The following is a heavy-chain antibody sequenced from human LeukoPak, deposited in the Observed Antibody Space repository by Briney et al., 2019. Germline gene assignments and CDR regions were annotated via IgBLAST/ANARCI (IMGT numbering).Heavy chain of an antibody. V-gene: IGHV4-61*02. CDR1: GGSISSGSYY. J-gene: IGHJ3*02. D-gene: IGHD1-7*01. Sequence: SETLSLTCTVSGGSISSGSYYWSWIRQPAGKGLEWIGRIYTSGSTNYNPSLKSRVTISVDTSKNQCSLKLSSVTAADTAVYYCARTDNWNYSEDAFDIWGQGTMVTVSS. CDR3: ARTDNWNYSEDAFDI. CDR2: IYTSGST.